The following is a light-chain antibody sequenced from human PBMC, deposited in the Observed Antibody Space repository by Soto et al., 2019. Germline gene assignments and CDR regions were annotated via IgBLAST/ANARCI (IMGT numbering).Light chain of an antibody. CDR1: QSISTW. CDR3: QQYNSYSPT. CDR2: KAS. J-gene: IGKJ1*01. V-gene: IGKV1-5*03. Sequence: DIQMTQSPSTLSASVGDRVTITCRASQSISTWLAWYQQEPGKAPKLLIHKASSLQSGVPSRFSGRGSWTDFTLTISSLHPDDFATYYCQQYNSYSPTFGQGTRVEIK.